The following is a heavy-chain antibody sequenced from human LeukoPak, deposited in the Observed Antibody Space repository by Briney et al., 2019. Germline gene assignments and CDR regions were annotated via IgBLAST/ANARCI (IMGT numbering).Heavy chain of an antibody. CDR2: IYYSGST. D-gene: IGHD5-24*01. V-gene: IGHV4-59*01. Sequence: SETLSLTCTVSGGSISSYYWNWIRQPPGKGLEWIGYIYYSGSTNYNPSLKSRVTISVDTSKNQFSLKLSSVTAADTAVYYCAGRLWRRDGYNLSACDMWPRGTMVTVSS. J-gene: IGHJ3*02. CDR1: GGSISSYY. CDR3: AGRLWRRDGYNLSACDM.